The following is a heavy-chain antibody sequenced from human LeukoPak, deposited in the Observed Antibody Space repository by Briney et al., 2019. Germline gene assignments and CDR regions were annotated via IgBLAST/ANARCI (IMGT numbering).Heavy chain of an antibody. CDR3: ARTWGFFDY. Sequence: SETLSLTCTVSGGSISSYYWSWIRQPPGKGLEWIGYIYYSGSTDYNPSLKSRVTISVDTPKNRFSLKLSPVTAADTAVYYCARTWGFFDYWGQGTLVTVSS. CDR2: IYYSGST. V-gene: IGHV4-59*01. D-gene: IGHD3-16*01. J-gene: IGHJ4*02. CDR1: GGSISSYY.